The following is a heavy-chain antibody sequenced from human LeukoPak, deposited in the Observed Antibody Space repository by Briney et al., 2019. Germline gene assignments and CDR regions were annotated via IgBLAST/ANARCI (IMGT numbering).Heavy chain of an antibody. V-gene: IGHV3-15*01. CDR2: IKSKTDGGTT. CDR3: TTGVTMIVVVITTDY. CDR1: GFTFSNAW. Sequence: GGSLRLSCAASGFTFSNAWMSWVRQAPGKGLEWVGRIKSKTDGGTTDYAAPVKGRFTISRDDSKNTLYLQMNSLKTEDTAAYYCTTGVTMIVVVITTDYWGQGTLVTVSS. D-gene: IGHD3-22*01. J-gene: IGHJ4*02.